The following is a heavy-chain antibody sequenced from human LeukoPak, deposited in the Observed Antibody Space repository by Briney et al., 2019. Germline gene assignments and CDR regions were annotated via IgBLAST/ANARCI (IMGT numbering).Heavy chain of an antibody. CDR2: ISSNGGST. V-gene: IGHV3-64*01. Sequence: QAGGSLRLSCAASGFTFSSYAMHWVRQAPGKGLECVSAISSNGGSTYYANSVKGRFTISRDNSKNTLYLQMGSLRAEDMAVYYCARSIAVAGSQFDPWGQGTLVTVSS. D-gene: IGHD6-19*01. CDR3: ARSIAVAGSQFDP. J-gene: IGHJ5*02. CDR1: GFTFSSYA.